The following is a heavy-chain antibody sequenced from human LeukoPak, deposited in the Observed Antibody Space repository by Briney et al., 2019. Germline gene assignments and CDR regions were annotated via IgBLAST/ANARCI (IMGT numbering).Heavy chain of an antibody. D-gene: IGHD3-3*01. CDR2: INTKSGRT. J-gene: IGHJ5*02. V-gene: IGHV1-2*02. CDR3: ARADFIDAGPYLIGP. CDR1: GYSFTDYY. Sequence: ASVRVSCKTSGYSFTDYYIHWVRQAPGQGREWMGWINTKSGRTSSARKFQGRVTMTRDPSITTVYMDMAWLTSDDTAIYFCARADFIDAGPYLIGPWGQGTLVTVSS.